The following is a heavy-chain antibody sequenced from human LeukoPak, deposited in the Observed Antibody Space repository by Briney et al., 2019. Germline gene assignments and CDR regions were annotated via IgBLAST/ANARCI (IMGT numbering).Heavy chain of an antibody. Sequence: PGGSLRLSCAASGFTVSSNYMSWVRQALGKGLEWVSVIYSGGSTYYADSVKGRFTISRDNSKNTLYLQMNSLRAEDTAVYYCASILLWFGELFYWGQGTLVTVSS. CDR2: IYSGGST. CDR1: GFTVSSNY. D-gene: IGHD3-10*01. CDR3: ASILLWFGELFY. J-gene: IGHJ4*02. V-gene: IGHV3-66*01.